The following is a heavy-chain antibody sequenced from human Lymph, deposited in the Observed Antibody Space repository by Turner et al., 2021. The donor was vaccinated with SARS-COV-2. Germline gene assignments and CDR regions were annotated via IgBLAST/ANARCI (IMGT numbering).Heavy chain of an antibody. Sequence: QVQLQESGPRLVKPLETLSLTCTVSGGSMNSNYWSWIRQPPGTRLEWNGDSYYRGSTNYNPSLKSRVTISVDTSKNQFSLKLTSVTAADTAIYYCARETVNNWVDPWGQGILVTVSS. D-gene: IGHD2-21*02. CDR1: GGSMNSNY. CDR2: SYYRGST. J-gene: IGHJ5*02. CDR3: ARETVNNWVDP. V-gene: IGHV4-59*01.